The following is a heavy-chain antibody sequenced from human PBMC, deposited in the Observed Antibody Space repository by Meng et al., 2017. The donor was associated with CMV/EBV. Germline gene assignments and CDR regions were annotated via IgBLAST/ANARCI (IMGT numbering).Heavy chain of an antibody. J-gene: IGHJ4*02. D-gene: IGHD3-16*01. Sequence: APLSRTCPVPCGSIRRRVWCWIRQPAGKGLEWIGRIYSSGSTNYNPSLKSRVTMSVDTSKNQYSLQLNSVTAADTAVYYCASLGGGYWGQGTLVTVSS. CDR1: CGSIRRRV. V-gene: IGHV4-4*07. CDR2: IYSSGST. CDR3: ASLGGGY.